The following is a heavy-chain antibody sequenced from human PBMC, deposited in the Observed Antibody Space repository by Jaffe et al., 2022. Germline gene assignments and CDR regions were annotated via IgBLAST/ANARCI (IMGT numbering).Heavy chain of an antibody. J-gene: IGHJ4*02. CDR2: INPKSGGA. Sequence: QVQLVQSGAEVKKPGASVKVSCKASGYTFTGYYMHWVRQAPGQGLEWMGWINPKSGGANFAQNFQGRVTMTGDTPISTAYMELSRVRSDDTAVYYCARRAKVGYDSSGYYDEYWGQGTLVTVSS. CDR1: GYTFTGYY. V-gene: IGHV1-2*02. D-gene: IGHD3-22*01. CDR3: ARRAKVGYDSSGYYDEY.